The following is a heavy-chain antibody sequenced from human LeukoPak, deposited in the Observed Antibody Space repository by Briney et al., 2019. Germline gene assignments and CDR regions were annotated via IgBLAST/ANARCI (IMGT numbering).Heavy chain of an antibody. D-gene: IGHD3-9*01. CDR3: ARELYYDILTGYFPYGMDV. CDR2: ISSSSSYI. V-gene: IGHV3-21*01. J-gene: IGHJ6*02. CDR1: GFTFSSYS. Sequence: GGSLRLSCAASGFTFSSYSMNWVRQAPGKGLEWVSSISSSSSYIYYADSVKGRFTISRDNAKNSLYLQMNSPRAEDTAVYYCARELYYDILTGYFPYGMDVWGQGTTVTVSS.